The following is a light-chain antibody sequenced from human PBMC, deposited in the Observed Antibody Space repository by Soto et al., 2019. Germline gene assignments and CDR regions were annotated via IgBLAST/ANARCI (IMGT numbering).Light chain of an antibody. Sequence: QSVLTQPPSVSGAPGQRVTISCTGSTSNIGAGYDVHWYQQLPGTAPKLFIYANNNWPSGVPDRFSGSKSGTSASLAITGLQADDEADYYCQSYDSSLSGVVFGGGTKLTVL. CDR3: QSYDSSLSGVV. CDR1: TSNIGAGYD. V-gene: IGLV1-40*01. CDR2: ANN. J-gene: IGLJ2*01.